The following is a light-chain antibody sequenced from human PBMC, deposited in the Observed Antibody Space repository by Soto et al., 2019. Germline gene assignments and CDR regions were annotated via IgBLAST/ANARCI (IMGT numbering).Light chain of an antibody. CDR1: QSVSID. V-gene: IGKV3-15*01. CDR2: GAS. CDR3: QKYNKWPLT. J-gene: IGKJ1*01. Sequence: IVMTQSPDTLSVSPGETATLSCRASQSVSIDLAWYQQTTGQAPRLLIYGASTRATGVPHTFSGSASGTEFTLTISRLQSEDFTVYYCQKYNKWPLTCGQGTKVDIK.